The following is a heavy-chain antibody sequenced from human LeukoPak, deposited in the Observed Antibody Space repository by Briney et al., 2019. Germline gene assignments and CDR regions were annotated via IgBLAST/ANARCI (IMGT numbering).Heavy chain of an antibody. J-gene: IGHJ4*02. D-gene: IGHD2-15*01. CDR2: ISSSSSYI. Sequence: GGSLRLSCAAPGFTISSYSMNWVRQAPGKGLEWVSSISSSSSYIYYADSVKGRFTISRDNAKNSLYLQMNSLRAEDTAVYYCARKMGYCSGGSCRRSLYYFDYWGQGTLVTVSS. CDR3: ARKMGYCSGGSCRRSLYYFDY. CDR1: GFTISSYS. V-gene: IGHV3-21*01.